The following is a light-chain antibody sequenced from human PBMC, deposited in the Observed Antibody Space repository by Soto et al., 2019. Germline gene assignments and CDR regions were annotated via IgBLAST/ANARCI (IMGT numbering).Light chain of an antibody. J-gene: IGKJ4*01. CDR3: QQYGSSRLT. CDR2: AAS. CDR1: QSVSSSY. V-gene: IGKV3-20*01. Sequence: EIVLTQSPGTLSLSPGERATLSCRASQSVSSSYLAWYRQKPGQAPRLLIYAASTRATGIPDRFSGSGSGTDFSLTISRLEPEDFAVYYCQQYGSSRLTFGGGTKVEIK.